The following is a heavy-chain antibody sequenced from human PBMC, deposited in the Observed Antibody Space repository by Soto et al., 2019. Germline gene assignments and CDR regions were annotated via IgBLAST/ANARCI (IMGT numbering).Heavy chain of an antibody. CDR3: ARDATTVTAHFDY. CDR2: ISSSSSYI. Sequence: EVQLVESGGGLVKPGGSLRLSCAASGFTFSSYSMNWVRQAPGKGLEWVSSISSSSSYIYYADSVKGRFTISRDNAKNSLYLQMNSLRAEDTAVYYCARDATTVTAHFDYWGQGTLVTVSS. J-gene: IGHJ4*02. V-gene: IGHV3-21*01. CDR1: GFTFSSYS. D-gene: IGHD4-17*01.